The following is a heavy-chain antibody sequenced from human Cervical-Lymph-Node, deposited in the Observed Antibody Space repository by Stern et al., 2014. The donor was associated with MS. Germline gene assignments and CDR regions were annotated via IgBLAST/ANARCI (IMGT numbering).Heavy chain of an antibody. J-gene: IGHJ6*02. D-gene: IGHD3-3*01. CDR2: IYHSGST. V-gene: IGHV4-4*02. CDR1: GGSISSSNW. CDR3: ARCLYDFWSGYGYGMDV. Sequence: QLQLQESGPGLVKPSGTLSLTCAVSGGSISSSNWWSWVRQPPGKGLGWVGEIYHSGSTNYNPSLKSRVTISVDKSQNPLSLKLSSVTAADTAVYYCARCLYDFWSGYGYGMDVWGQGTTVTVSS.